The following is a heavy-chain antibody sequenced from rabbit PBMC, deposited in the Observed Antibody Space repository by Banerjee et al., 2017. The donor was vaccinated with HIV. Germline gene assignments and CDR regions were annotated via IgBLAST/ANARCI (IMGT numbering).Heavy chain of an antibody. D-gene: IGHD8-1*01. CDR3: ARGDSIYYWGL. CDR2: INAVTGKA. Sequence: QEQLVESGGGLVKPEGSLKLSCTASGFSFSNKAVMCWVRQAPGKGLEWIACINAVTGKAVYASWAKGRFTFSKTSSTTVTLQMTSLTAADTATYFCARGDSIYYWGLWGPGTLVTVS. V-gene: IGHV1S45*01. CDR1: GFSFSNKAV. J-gene: IGHJ4*01.